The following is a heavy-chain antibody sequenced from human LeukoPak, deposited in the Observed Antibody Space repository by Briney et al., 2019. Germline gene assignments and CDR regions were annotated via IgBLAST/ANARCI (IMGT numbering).Heavy chain of an antibody. V-gene: IGHV4-34*01. J-gene: IGHJ5*02. CDR3: ARGLRYFDWLLPTYYNWFDP. Sequence: SETLSLTCAVYGRAFSGYYWSWIRQPPGKGLEWIGEINHSGSTNYNPSLKSRVTISVDTSKNQFSLKLSSVTAADTAVHYCARGLRYFDWLLPTYYNWFDPWGQGTLVTVSS. CDR2: INHSGST. CDR1: GRAFSGYY. D-gene: IGHD3-9*01.